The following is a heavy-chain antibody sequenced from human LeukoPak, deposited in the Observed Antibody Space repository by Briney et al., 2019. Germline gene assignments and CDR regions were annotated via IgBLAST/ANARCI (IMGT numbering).Heavy chain of an antibody. CDR2: IIPIFGTS. CDR3: ARGSYFDVLSGFYYSHMDV. Sequence: SVTVSFTSAGVTFTNSTLNWVRQAPGHGLGWMGRIIPIFGTSNYASNFRDRVSITADTSTSTAYLEMSSLTSDDTALYYCARGSYFDVLSGFYYSHMDVWGEGTTVTVS. CDR1: GVTFTNST. V-gene: IGHV1-69*08. J-gene: IGHJ6*03. D-gene: IGHD3-3*01.